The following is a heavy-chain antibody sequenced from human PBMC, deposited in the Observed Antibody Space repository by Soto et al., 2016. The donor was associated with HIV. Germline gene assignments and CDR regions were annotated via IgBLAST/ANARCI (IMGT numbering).Heavy chain of an antibody. CDR2: ISSSSSTI. V-gene: IGHV3-48*04. J-gene: IGHJ6*02. CDR3: ARDLVRERHTRYGMDV. D-gene: IGHD3-16*02. Sequence: EVQLVESGGGLVQPGGSLRLSCAASEFTFSRYSMNWVRQAPGKGLEWVSYISSSSSTIYYADSVKGRFTISRDNAKNSLYLQMNSLRAEDTAVYYCARDLVRERHTRYGMDVWGQGTTVTVSS. CDR1: EFTFSRYS.